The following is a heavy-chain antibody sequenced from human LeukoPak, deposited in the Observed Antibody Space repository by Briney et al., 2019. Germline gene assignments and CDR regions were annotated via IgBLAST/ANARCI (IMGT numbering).Heavy chain of an antibody. CDR3: ARGWQSYDSSGCRASKIDY. CDR2: INHSGST. V-gene: IGHV4-34*01. D-gene: IGHD3-22*01. J-gene: IGHJ4*02. Sequence: SETLSLTCAVYGGSFSGYYWSWIRQPPGKGLEWIGEINHSGSTNYNPSLKSRVTISVDTSKNQFSLKLSSVTAADTAVYYCARGWQSYDSSGCRASKIDYWGQGTLVTVSS. CDR1: GGSFSGYY.